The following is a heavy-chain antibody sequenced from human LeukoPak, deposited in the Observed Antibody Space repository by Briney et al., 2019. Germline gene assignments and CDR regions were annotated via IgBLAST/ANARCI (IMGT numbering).Heavy chain of an antibody. CDR3: ARGYCSSSSCRYFDF. Sequence: PGGSLRPSCAASGFTFSDHYMDWVRQAPGKGLEWVGRTRNKPNSYTPEYAASVKGRFIISRDDSKNSLYLQMNSLKTEDTAVYYCARGYCSSSSCRYFDFWGQGTLVTVSS. V-gene: IGHV3-72*01. CDR1: GFTFSDHY. J-gene: IGHJ4*02. D-gene: IGHD2-2*01. CDR2: TRNKPNSYTP.